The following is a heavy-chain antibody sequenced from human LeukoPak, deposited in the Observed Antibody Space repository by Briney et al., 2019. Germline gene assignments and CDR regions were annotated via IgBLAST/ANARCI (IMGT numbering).Heavy chain of an antibody. J-gene: IGHJ6*03. CDR2: IIPIFGTA. D-gene: IGHD3-10*01. CDR1: GGTFSSYA. CDR3: ARGMVLPYYYYMDV. Sequence: SVKVSCKASGGTFSSYAISWVRQAPGQGLEWMGGIIPIFGTANYAQKLQGRVTMTTDTSTSTAYMELRSLRSDDTAVYYCARGMVLPYYYYMDVWGKGTTVTVSS. V-gene: IGHV1-69*05.